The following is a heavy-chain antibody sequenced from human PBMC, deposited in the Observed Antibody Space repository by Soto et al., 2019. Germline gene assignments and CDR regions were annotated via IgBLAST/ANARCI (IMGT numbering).Heavy chain of an antibody. CDR1: GYTFTDYF. CDR2: MNPNNGGS. V-gene: IGHV1-2*02. Sequence: ASLKVSCKASGYTFTDYFIHWVRQAPGQGLERMGWMNPNNGGSNSAQKFQGKVTITRDTSISTAFLELSRLRSDDTAVFYCARVRSSGWPEGYYFDYWGQG. J-gene: IGHJ4*02. CDR3: ARVRSSGWPEGYYFDY. D-gene: IGHD6-19*01.